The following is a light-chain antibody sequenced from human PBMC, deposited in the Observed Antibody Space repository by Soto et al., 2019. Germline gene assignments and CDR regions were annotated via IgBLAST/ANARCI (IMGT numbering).Light chain of an antibody. CDR3: QQYNSYSEA. CDR1: QSISSW. CDR2: KAS. V-gene: IGKV1-5*03. Sequence: DIQMTQSPSTLSASVGDRITITCRASQSISSWLAWYQQKPGKAPKLLIYKASSLKSGVPSRFSGSGSGTEFTLTISSLQSDDFATYYCQQYNSYSEAFGQGTKVDIK. J-gene: IGKJ1*01.